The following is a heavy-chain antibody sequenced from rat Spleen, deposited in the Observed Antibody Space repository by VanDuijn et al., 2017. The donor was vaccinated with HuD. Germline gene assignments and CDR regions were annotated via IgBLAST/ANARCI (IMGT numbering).Heavy chain of an antibody. CDR3: TTEGRFAY. V-gene: IGHV6-6*01. CDR1: GFTFSTAW. D-gene: IGHD1-11*01. J-gene: IGHJ3*01. Sequence: EVQVLESGGGLVQPGNSLKLSCATSGFTFSTAWLYWYRQFQEKRLEWVARIKSKSNNYATDYTDSVKGRVTISRDDSKSNIYLQMNNLKEEDTAIYYCTTEGRFAYWGQGTLVTVSS. CDR2: IKSKSNNYAT.